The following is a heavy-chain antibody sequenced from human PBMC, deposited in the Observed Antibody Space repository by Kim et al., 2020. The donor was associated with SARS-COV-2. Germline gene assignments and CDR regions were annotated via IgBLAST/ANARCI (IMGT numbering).Heavy chain of an antibody. V-gene: IGHV3-23*01. CDR1: GFTFSSYA. J-gene: IGHJ4*02. CDR2: ISGNGFGT. D-gene: IGHD1-26*01. Sequence: GGSLRLSCAASGFTFSSYAMSWVRQAPGKGLEWVSTISGNGFGTYYAHSVKGRFTISRDNSKNTLYLQMNSLRAEDTAVYHCAKDWGVGSTQEFDYWGQGTVVTVSS. CDR3: AKDWGVGSTQEFDY.